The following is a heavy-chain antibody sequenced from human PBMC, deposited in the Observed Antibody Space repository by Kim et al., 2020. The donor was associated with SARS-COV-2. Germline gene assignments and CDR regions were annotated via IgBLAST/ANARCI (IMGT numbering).Heavy chain of an antibody. CDR2: IKQDGSEK. CDR1: GFTFSGYW. V-gene: IGHV3-7*01. D-gene: IGHD6-13*01. CDR3: ARRVSSSCDY. Sequence: GGSLRLSCAASGFTFSGYWMSWVRQAPGKGLEWVANIKQDGSEKYYVDSVKGRFTISRDNAKNSLYLQMSSLRAEDTAIYYCARRVSSSCDYWGQGTLVTVSS. J-gene: IGHJ4*02.